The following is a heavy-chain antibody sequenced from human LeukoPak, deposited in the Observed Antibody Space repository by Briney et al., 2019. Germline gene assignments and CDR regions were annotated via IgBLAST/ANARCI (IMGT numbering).Heavy chain of an antibody. D-gene: IGHD3-16*01. J-gene: IGHJ3*02. Sequence: GGSLRLSCAASGFTVSSNYMSWVRQAPGKGLEWVSVIYSGGTTYYADSVKGRFTISRDYSKNTLYLQMNSLRAEDTAVYYCAKSVHFDFRWGTSDAFDIWGQGTMVTVSS. V-gene: IGHV3-53*01. CDR1: GFTVSSNY. CDR2: IYSGGTT. CDR3: AKSVHFDFRWGTSDAFDI.